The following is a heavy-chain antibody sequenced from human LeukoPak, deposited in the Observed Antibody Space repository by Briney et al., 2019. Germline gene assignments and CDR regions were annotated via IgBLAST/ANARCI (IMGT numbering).Heavy chain of an antibody. D-gene: IGHD2-15*01. V-gene: IGHV4-59*08. CDR1: GGSTSTYY. Sequence: PSETLSLTCTVSGGSTSTYYWSWIRQPPGRGLEWIGYISYSGSTNYNPSLKSRVTISVDTSKHQFSLQLSSVTAADTAVYYCARRARATGGGDYFDYWGQGTLVTVSS. J-gene: IGHJ4*02. CDR3: ARRARATGGGDYFDY. CDR2: ISYSGST.